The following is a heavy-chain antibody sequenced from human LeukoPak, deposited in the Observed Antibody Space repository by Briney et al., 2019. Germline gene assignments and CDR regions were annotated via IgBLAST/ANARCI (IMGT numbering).Heavy chain of an antibody. D-gene: IGHD3-22*01. CDR2: ISAYNGNT. Sequence: GASVTVSCKASGYSFTGYYLNWVRQAPGQGLEWMGWISAYNGNTNYAQKLQGRVTMTTDTSTSTAYMELRSLRSDDTAVYYCARVRGYYDSSGPRDYWGQGTLVTVSS. CDR3: ARVRGYYDSSGPRDY. V-gene: IGHV1-18*04. J-gene: IGHJ4*02. CDR1: GYSFTGYY.